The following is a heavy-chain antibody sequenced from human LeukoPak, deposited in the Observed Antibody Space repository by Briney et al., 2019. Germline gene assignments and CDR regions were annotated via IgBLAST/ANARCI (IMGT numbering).Heavy chain of an antibody. CDR3: ARTASRGPQSAESFHH. CDR1: GFTFSSYG. J-gene: IGHJ1*01. Sequence: PGGSLRLSCAASGFTFSSYGMHWVRQAPGKGLEWVAVIRYDGTNKYYADSVKGRFTISRDNSKNTLYLQMNSLRAEDTAVYYCARTASRGPQSAESFHHWGQGTLVTVSS. CDR2: IRYDGTNK. V-gene: IGHV3-33*01.